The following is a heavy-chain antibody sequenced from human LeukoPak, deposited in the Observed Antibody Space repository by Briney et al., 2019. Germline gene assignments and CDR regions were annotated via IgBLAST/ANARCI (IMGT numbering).Heavy chain of an antibody. Sequence: PGGSLRLSCAAPGLSVISNYMSSVRQAPGKGLEWVSVIYSGGNTYYADSVKGRFTISRDNSKNTLYLQMNSLRAEDTALYYCTEDKGSWSGLDDAFDIWCQGTMVTVSS. V-gene: IGHV3-53*01. J-gene: IGHJ3*02. CDR2: IYSGGNT. CDR3: TEDKGSWSGLDDAFDI. CDR1: GLSVISNY. D-gene: IGHD6-13*01.